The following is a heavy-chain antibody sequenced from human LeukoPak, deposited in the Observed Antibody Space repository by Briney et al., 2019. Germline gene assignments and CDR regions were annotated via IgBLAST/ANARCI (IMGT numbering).Heavy chain of an antibody. D-gene: IGHD4-17*01. CDR1: GYSTSSGYY. Sequence: SETLSLTCAVSGYSTSSGYYWGWIRQPPGKGLEWMGSIYHSGSTYYNPSLKSRVTISVNTSNNQFSLKLSPVTAADTALYYCARAFKVTTDYFDYWGQGTLVTVSS. V-gene: IGHV4-38-2*01. CDR2: IYHSGST. J-gene: IGHJ4*02. CDR3: ARAFKVTTDYFDY.